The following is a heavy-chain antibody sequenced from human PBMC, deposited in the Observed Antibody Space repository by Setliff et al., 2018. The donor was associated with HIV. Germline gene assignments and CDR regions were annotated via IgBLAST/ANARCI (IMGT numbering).Heavy chain of an antibody. Sequence: GASVKVSCKASGYAFTSQFMHWVRQAPGQGLEWMGIISPSGDRTTYAQRFRGRDNAKNSMYLQMNSLRAEDTAIYYCARKFRPGHGVDVWGQGTTVTVSS. V-gene: IGHV1-46*01. CDR1: GYAFTSQF. J-gene: IGHJ6*02. CDR2: ISPSGDRT. D-gene: IGHD3-10*01. CDR3: ARKFRPGHGVDV.